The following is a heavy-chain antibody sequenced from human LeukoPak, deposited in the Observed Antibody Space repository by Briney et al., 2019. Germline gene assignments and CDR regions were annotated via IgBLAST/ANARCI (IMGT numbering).Heavy chain of an antibody. CDR3: AREYGGLFDY. D-gene: IGHD4-23*01. CDR2: IYSGGST. CDR1: GFTFSSYA. V-gene: IGHV3-66*02. J-gene: IGHJ4*02. Sequence: QPGGSLRLSCAASGFTFSSYAMSWVRQAPGKGLEWVSVIYSGGSTYYADSVKGRFTISRDNSKNTLYLQMNSLRAEDTAVYYCAREYGGLFDYWGQGTLVTVSS.